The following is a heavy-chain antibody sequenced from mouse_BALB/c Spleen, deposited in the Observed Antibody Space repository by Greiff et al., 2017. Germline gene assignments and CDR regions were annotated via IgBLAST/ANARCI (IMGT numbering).Heavy chain of an antibody. J-gene: IGHJ1*01. CDR3: TRVYYDYFWYFDV. V-gene: IGHV6-6*02. CDR1: GFTFSNYW. CDR2: IRLKSNNYAT. D-gene: IGHD2-4*01. Sequence: EVKLVESGGGLVQPGGSMKLSCVASGFTFSNYWMNWVRQSPEKGLEWVAEIRLKSNNYATHYAESVKGRFTISRDDSKSSVYLQMNNLRAEDTGIYYCTRVYYDYFWYFDVWGAGTTVTVSS.